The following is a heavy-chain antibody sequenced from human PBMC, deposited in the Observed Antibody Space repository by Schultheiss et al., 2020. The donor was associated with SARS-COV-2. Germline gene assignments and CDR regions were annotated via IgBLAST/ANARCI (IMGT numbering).Heavy chain of an antibody. CDR1: GYSFTSYW. Sequence: GESLKISCKGSGYSFTSYWIGWVRQMPGKGLEWMGIIYPGDFDTQYSPSFLGQVTISVDKSINTAYLQWSSLKTSDTAVYYCAKRLHNVLMPDSWFDPWGQGTLVTVSS. D-gene: IGHD2-15*01. V-gene: IGHV5-51*01. J-gene: IGHJ5*02. CDR3: AKRLHNVLMPDSWFDP. CDR2: IYPGDFDT.